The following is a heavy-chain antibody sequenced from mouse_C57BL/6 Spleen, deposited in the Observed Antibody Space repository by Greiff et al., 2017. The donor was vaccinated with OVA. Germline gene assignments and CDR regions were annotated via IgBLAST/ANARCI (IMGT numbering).Heavy chain of an antibody. CDR1: GFTFSDYG. CDR3: ARAVRNAMDY. V-gene: IGHV5-17*01. CDR2: ISSGSSTI. J-gene: IGHJ4*01. Sequence: EVQLVESGGGLVKPGGSLKLSCAASGFTFSDYGMHWVRQAPEKGLEWVAYISSGSSTIYYADTVKGRFTISRDNAKNTLFLQMTSLRSEDTAMYYCARAVRNAMDYWGQGTSVTVSS. D-gene: IGHD2-14*01.